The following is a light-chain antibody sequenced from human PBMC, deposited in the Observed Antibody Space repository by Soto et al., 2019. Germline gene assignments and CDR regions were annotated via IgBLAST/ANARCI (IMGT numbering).Light chain of an antibody. CDR3: AAWDDSLNGPV. V-gene: IGLV1-44*01. CDR2: TND. J-gene: IGLJ2*01. CDR1: SSNIGRTP. Sequence: QSVLTQPPSVSETPGQRVTISCSGSSSNIGRTPVNWYQQLPGTAPKLLIHTNDQRPSGVPARFSGSKSGTSASLAISGLESEDEADYYCAAWDDSLNGPVFGGGTKLTVL.